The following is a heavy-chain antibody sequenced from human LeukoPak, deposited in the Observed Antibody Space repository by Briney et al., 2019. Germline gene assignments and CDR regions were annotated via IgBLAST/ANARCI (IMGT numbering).Heavy chain of an antibody. CDR3: ARDLVVVPAAIYYYYYYMDV. Sequence: HPGRSLRLSCAASGFTFSSYAMHWVRQAPGKGLEWVAVISYDGSNKYYADSVKGRFTISRDNSKNTLYLQMNSLRAEDTAVYYCARDLVVVPAAIYYYYYYMDVWGKGTTVTVSS. V-gene: IGHV3-30*01. CDR1: GFTFSSYA. D-gene: IGHD2-2*01. CDR2: ISYDGSNK. J-gene: IGHJ6*03.